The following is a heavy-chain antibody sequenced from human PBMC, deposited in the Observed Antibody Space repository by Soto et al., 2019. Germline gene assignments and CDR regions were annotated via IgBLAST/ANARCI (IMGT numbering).Heavy chain of an antibody. CDR3: ARVNDCGGDCYPAYYFDY. CDR2: IKHDGSDK. Sequence: GGSLRLSCAASGFTFSSYSMNWVRQAPGKGLEWVANIKHDGSDKYYVDSVKGRFTISRDNAKNSLYLQMNSLRAEDTAVYYCARVNDCGGDCYPAYYFDYWGQGTLVTVSS. D-gene: IGHD2-21*02. CDR1: GFTFSSYS. V-gene: IGHV3-7*03. J-gene: IGHJ4*02.